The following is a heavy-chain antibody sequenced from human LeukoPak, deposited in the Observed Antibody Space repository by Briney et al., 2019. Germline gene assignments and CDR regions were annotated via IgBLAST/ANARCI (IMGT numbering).Heavy chain of an antibody. D-gene: IGHD2-21*02. J-gene: IGHJ3*02. CDR1: GYTFSRYG. CDR3: ARRGRIVLVTTIPRDDAFDI. V-gene: IGHV1-18*01. Sequence: ASVKVSCKASGYTFSRYGISWVRQAPGQGLEWMGWINTYNGNTNYGQKFQGGVTMTTDTSTSTVFMDLRSLRSDDTAVYYCARRGRIVLVTTIPRDDAFDIWGQGTMVTVSS. CDR2: INTYNGNT.